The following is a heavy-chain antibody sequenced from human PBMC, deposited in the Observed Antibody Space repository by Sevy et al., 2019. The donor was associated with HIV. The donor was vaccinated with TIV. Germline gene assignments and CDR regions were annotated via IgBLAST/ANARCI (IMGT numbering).Heavy chain of an antibody. CDR2: IGVYNGNA. V-gene: IGHV1-18*01. CDR1: GYSFTSYG. CDR3: ARVPTYYYGSRTYFDY. Sequence: ASVKVSCKASGYSFTSYGISWVRQAPGQGLEWMGWIGVYNGNANSAQKLQGRVIMPTDTSTGKAYMELRGLRSDDTAVYYCARVPTYYYGSRTYFDYWGQGTLVTVSS. J-gene: IGHJ4*02. D-gene: IGHD3-10*01.